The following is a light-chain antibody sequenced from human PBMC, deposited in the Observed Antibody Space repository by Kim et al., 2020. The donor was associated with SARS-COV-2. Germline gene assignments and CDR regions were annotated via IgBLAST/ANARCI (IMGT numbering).Light chain of an antibody. V-gene: IGKV3-20*01. CDR2: GAS. J-gene: IGKJ5*01. CDR1: QSVSSSY. Sequence: SPGERATLSCRASQSVSSSYLAWYQQKPGQAPRLLIYGASSRATGIPDRFSGSGSGTDFTLTISRLEPEDFAVYYCQQYDNSLITFGQGTRLEIK. CDR3: QQYDNSLIT.